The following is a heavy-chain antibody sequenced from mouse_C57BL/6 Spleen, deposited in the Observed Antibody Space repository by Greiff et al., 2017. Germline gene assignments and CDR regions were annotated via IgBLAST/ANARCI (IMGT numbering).Heavy chain of an antibody. V-gene: IGHV1-39*01. D-gene: IGHD2-3*01. J-gene: IGHJ4*01. Sequence: VHVKQSGPELVKPGASVKISCKASGYSFTDYNMNWVKQSNGKSLEWIGVINPNYGTTSYNQKFKGKATVTVDQSSSTAYMQLNSLTSEDSAVYYCASYDGPLYYAMDYWGQGTSVTVSS. CDR1: GYSFTDYN. CDR2: INPNYGTT. CDR3: ASYDGPLYYAMDY.